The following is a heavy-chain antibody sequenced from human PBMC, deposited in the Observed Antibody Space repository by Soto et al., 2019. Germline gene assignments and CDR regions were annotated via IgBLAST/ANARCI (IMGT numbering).Heavy chain of an antibody. Sequence: QVQLQESGPGLVKPSGTLSLTCAVSGGSISSSNWWSWVRQPPGKGLGWIGEIYHSGSTNYNPSLKSRVTISVDKSKNQFSLKLSSVTAADTAVYYCARDSPIILWFGELLGRTYGMDVWGQGTTVTVSS. V-gene: IGHV4-4*02. J-gene: IGHJ6*02. D-gene: IGHD3-10*01. CDR3: ARDSPIILWFGELLGRTYGMDV. CDR2: IYHSGST. CDR1: GGSISSSNW.